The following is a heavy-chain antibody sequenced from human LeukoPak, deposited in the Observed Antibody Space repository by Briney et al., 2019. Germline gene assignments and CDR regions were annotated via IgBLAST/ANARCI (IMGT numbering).Heavy chain of an antibody. J-gene: IGHJ4*02. V-gene: IGHV4-38-2*02. CDR3: ARGDGYYPGLLGY. D-gene: IGHD5-24*01. Sequence: SETLSLTCTVSGYSINSGSSWGWIRQSPGKGLEWLGSIYHSGTTYYTPSLKSRVTIAVDTSKNQFSLRLSSVTAADTAVYYRARGDGYYPGLLGYWGQGTLVTVSS. CDR1: GYSINSGSS. CDR2: IYHSGTT.